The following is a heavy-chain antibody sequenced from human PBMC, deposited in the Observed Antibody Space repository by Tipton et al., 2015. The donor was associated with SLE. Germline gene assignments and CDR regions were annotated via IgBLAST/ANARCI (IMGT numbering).Heavy chain of an antibody. CDR1: GFTFSSYA. CDR3: ARDFGEWELQTAGAFDI. D-gene: IGHD1-26*01. J-gene: IGHJ3*02. V-gene: IGHV3-30-3*01. CDR2: ISYDGSNK. Sequence: RSLRLSCAASGFTFSSYAMHWVRQAPGKGLEWVAVISYDGSNKYYADSVKGRFTISRDNSKNTLYLQMNSLRAEDTAVYYCARDFGEWELQTAGAFDIRGQGTMVTVSS.